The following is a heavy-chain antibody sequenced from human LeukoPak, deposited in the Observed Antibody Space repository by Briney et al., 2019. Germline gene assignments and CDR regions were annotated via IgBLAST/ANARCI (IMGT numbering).Heavy chain of an antibody. CDR3: VSAASPFDN. J-gene: IGHJ4*01. CDR2: IWSDGSNK. CDR1: GLIFSSYG. Sequence: PGGSLRLSCAASGLIFSSYGMHWVRQAPGKGLEWVAVIWSDGSNKYYADSVRGRFTISRDKPKNTVYLQMNNLRVEDTALYYCVSAASPFDNWGQGTLVTVSS. D-gene: IGHD5-18*01. V-gene: IGHV3-33*01.